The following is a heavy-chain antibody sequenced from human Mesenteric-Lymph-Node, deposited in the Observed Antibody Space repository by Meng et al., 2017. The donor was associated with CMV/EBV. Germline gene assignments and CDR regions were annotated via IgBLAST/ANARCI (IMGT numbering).Heavy chain of an antibody. Sequence: GGSISSGGYSWSWIRQPPGKGLEWIGYIHHSGTTSHNPSLKSRVSISVDTSENHFSLRLSSVTAADTAVYYCARQLDDFWSGYPLDSWGRGTLVTVSS. D-gene: IGHD3-3*01. V-gene: IGHV4-30-2*05. CDR1: GGSISSGGYS. CDR3: ARQLDDFWSGYPLDS. CDR2: IHHSGTT. J-gene: IGHJ4*02.